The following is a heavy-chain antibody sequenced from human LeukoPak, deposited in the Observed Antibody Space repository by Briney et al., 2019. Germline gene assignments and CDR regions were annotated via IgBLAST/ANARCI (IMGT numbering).Heavy chain of an antibody. CDR3: ASRYSPGLHFDF. J-gene: IGHJ4*02. Sequence: SETLSLTCTVSGGSISSSSYYWGWIRQPPGKGLEWIGSIYYSGSTYYNPSLKSRVTISVDTSRNQFSLRLNSITAADTAVYYCASRYSPGLHFDFWGQGTLVPVSS. D-gene: IGHD3/OR15-3a*01. V-gene: IGHV4-39*07. CDR2: IYYSGST. CDR1: GGSISSSSYY.